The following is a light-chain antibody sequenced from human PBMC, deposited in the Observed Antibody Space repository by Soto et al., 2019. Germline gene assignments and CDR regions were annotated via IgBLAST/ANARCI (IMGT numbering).Light chain of an antibody. Sequence: NFMLTQPHSGSEAAGKTGTISCTRSSGSLASNKVRWYQQRPGSAPTTVIYNDNRRPSGVPDRFSGSIDSSSTASLTISGLKPEYEDDYYCQSYDSSSWVFGGGTKLTVL. CDR3: QSYDSSSWV. J-gene: IGLJ3*02. CDR2: NDN. CDR1: SGSLASNK. V-gene: IGLV6-57*04.